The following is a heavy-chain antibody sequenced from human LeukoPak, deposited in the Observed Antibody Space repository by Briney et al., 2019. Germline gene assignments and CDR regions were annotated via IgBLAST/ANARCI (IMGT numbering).Heavy chain of an antibody. Sequence: GRSLRLSCAASAFAFSTYAVHWVRQAPGKGLEWVAVISFDGNTKYYADSVKGRFTISRDNSKNTLYLQMNGLRTEDTAIYFCTRRGGGYEFDYWGQGTLVTVSS. CDR3: TRRGGGYEFDY. D-gene: IGHD5-12*01. CDR2: ISFDGNTK. V-gene: IGHV3-30-3*01. CDR1: AFAFSTYA. J-gene: IGHJ4*02.